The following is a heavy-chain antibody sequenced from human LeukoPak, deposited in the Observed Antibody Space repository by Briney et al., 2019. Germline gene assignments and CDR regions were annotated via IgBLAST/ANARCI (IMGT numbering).Heavy chain of an antibody. J-gene: IGHJ4*02. Sequence: PGGSLRLSCAVSGFTLDDYAMHWVRQVPGRGLEWVSGISWNSDSIVQADSVKGRFTISRDNSKNTLYLQMNSLRAEDTAVYFCARVGYGSGSYYNGVFPYFDYWGQGTLVTVSS. CDR2: ISWNSDSI. D-gene: IGHD3-10*01. CDR1: GFTLDDYA. CDR3: ARVGYGSGSYYNGVFPYFDY. V-gene: IGHV3-9*01.